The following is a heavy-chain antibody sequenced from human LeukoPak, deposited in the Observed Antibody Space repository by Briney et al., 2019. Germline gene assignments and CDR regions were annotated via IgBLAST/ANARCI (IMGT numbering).Heavy chain of an antibody. J-gene: IGHJ4*02. D-gene: IGHD3-22*01. Sequence: PSETLSLTCTVSGGSISSYYWSWIRQPPGKGLEWIGYIYYSGSTNYNPSLKSRVTISVDTSKNQSSLKLSSVTAADTAVYYCARGSSGPADQLFDYWGQGTLVTVSS. CDR3: ARGSSGPADQLFDY. CDR2: IYYSGST. V-gene: IGHV4-59*01. CDR1: GGSISSYY.